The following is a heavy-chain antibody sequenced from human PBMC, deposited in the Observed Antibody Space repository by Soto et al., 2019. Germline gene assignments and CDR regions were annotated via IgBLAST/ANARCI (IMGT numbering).Heavy chain of an antibody. Sequence: GGSLRLSCAASGFTFSSYAMSWVRQAPGKGLEWVSAISGSGGSTYYADSVKGRITISRDNSKNTLYLQMNSLRAEDTAVYYCAKVDWNYSYGYYYYMDVWGKGTTVTVSS. CDR1: GFTFSSYA. CDR3: AKVDWNYSYGYYYYMDV. J-gene: IGHJ6*03. CDR2: ISGSGGST. D-gene: IGHD1-7*01. V-gene: IGHV3-23*01.